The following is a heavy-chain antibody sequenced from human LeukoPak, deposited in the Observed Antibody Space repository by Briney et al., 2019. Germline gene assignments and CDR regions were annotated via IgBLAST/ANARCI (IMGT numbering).Heavy chain of an antibody. V-gene: IGHV4-61*01. CDR3: ARSSRRYCGGGGCFGY. CDR2: IYYSGST. D-gene: IGHD2-15*01. CDR1: GGSVSGGNYY. Sequence: SETLSLTCTVSGGSVSGGNYYWSWIRQPPGTGLEWIGYIYYSGSTNYNPSLKSRVTMSVDTSQNQFSLKLSSVTAADTAVYYCARSSRRYCGGGGCFGYWGQGPWSPSPQ. J-gene: IGHJ4*03.